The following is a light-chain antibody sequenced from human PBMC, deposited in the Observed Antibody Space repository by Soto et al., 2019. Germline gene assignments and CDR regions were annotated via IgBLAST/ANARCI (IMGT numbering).Light chain of an antibody. J-gene: IGLJ1*01. CDR1: SSNIGAGYD. Sequence: QSVLTQPPAVSGAPGQRVTISCTGSSSNIGAGYDVHWYQHLPGTAPKLLIYGNTDRPSGVPDRFSGSKSGSSASLAITGLQTEDEAHYYCQSYDSSLGDVFGTGTKVTVL. CDR3: QSYDSSLGDV. V-gene: IGLV1-40*01. CDR2: GNT.